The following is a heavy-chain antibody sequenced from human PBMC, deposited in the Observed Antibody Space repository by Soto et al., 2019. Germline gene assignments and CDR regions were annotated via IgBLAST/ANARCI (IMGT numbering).Heavy chain of an antibody. D-gene: IGHD3-3*01. J-gene: IGHJ4*02. V-gene: IGHV4-59*01. CDR3: AKDGFYTDGRGPSNDGFDY. Sequence: QVQLQQSGPGLVKPSETLSLTCAVSGGSFGTYSWNWIRQAPGKGLEWIGKIYYSGTTGYNPSLKSRVTLSIDTSQNTLSLSLSSVTAADTAVYYCAKDGFYTDGRGPSNDGFDYWGQGTLVTVSA. CDR1: GGSFGTYS. CDR2: IYYSGTT.